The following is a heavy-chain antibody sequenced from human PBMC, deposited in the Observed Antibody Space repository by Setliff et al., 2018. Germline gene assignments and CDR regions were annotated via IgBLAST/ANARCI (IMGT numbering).Heavy chain of an antibody. Sequence: PSETLSLTCTVSGGSTSSGGYYWSWIRQHPGKGLEWIGYIYYSGSTSYYNPSLKSRVTISVDTSKNQFSLKLSSVTAADTAVYYCARGRAGHSGHWGQGTLVTVSS. CDR3: ARGRAGHSGH. CDR2: IYYSGSTS. CDR1: GGSTSSGGYY. D-gene: IGHD6-19*01. V-gene: IGHV4-31*03. J-gene: IGHJ4*02.